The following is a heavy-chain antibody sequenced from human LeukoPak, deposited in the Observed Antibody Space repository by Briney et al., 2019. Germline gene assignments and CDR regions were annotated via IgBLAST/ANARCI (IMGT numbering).Heavy chain of an antibody. V-gene: IGHV4-39*07. CDR1: GGSISSSSYY. D-gene: IGHD3-3*01. J-gene: IGHJ6*03. CDR2: IYYSGST. CDR3: AREKIFPGSDYMDV. Sequence: SETLSLTCTVSGGSISSSSYYWGWIRQPPGKGLEWIGSIYYSGSTYYNPSLKSRVTISVDTSKNQFSLKLGSVTAADTAVYYCAREKIFPGSDYMDVWGKGTTVTVSS.